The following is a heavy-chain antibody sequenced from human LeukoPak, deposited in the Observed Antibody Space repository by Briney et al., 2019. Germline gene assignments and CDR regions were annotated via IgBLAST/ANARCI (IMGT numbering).Heavy chain of an antibody. CDR2: FDPEDGET. CDR3: AIPGGSSRDFDY. CDR1: GYTLTELS. V-gene: IGHV1-24*01. D-gene: IGHD6-13*01. Sequence: ASVKVSCKVSGYTLTELSMHWVRQAPGRGLEWMGGFDPEDGETIYAQKFQGRVTMTEDTSTDTAYMELSSLRSEDTAVYYCAIPGGSSRDFDYWGQGTLVTVSS. J-gene: IGHJ4*02.